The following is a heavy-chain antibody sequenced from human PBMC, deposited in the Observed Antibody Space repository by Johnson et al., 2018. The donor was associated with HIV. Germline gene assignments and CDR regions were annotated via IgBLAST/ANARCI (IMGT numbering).Heavy chain of an antibody. CDR1: GFTFSSYA. Sequence: QVQLVESGGGVVQPGRSLRLSCAASGFTFSSYAMHWVRQAPGKGLEWVAVISYDGSNKYYADSVKGRFTISRDNSKNTLYLQMNSLRAEATAVYYCACYGDYKASNAFDIWGQGTMVTVSS. V-gene: IGHV3-30*04. CDR3: ACYGDYKASNAFDI. D-gene: IGHD4-17*01. J-gene: IGHJ3*02. CDR2: ISYDGSNK.